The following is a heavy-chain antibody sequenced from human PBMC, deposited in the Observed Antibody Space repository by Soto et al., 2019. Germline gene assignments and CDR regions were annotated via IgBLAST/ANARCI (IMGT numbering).Heavy chain of an antibody. CDR3: THRSNSDYIVY. CDR2: IYWDNDK. CDR1: GFSLRTSGVG. D-gene: IGHD7-27*01. V-gene: IGHV2-5*02. J-gene: IGHJ4*02. Sequence: QITLKESGPTLVKPTQTLTLTCTFSGFSLRTSGVGVRWIRQPPGKALEWLALIYWDNDKRYSPSLNSRLTITTDTSKNQVVLTMTDMDPGDTATYYCTHRSNSDYIVYLGQGILVTLSS.